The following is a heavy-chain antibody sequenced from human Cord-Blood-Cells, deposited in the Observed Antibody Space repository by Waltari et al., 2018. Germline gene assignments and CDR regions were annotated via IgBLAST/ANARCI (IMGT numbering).Heavy chain of an antibody. J-gene: IGHJ4*02. D-gene: IGHD6-6*01. V-gene: IGHV4-34*01. CDR3: ARLFSSRDDY. Sequence: QVQLQQWGAGLLKPSETLSLTCAVYGGSFSGYYWSWIRQPPGKGLEWIGEINHRGSTNIPPSLKSRVTVAVDTSKNQFSLKLSAVTAADTAVYYCARLFSSRDDYWGQGTLVTVSS. CDR2: INHRGST. CDR1: GGSFSGYY.